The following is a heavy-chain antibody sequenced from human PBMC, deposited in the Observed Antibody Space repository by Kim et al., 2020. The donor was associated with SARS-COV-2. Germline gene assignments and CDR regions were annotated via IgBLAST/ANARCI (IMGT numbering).Heavy chain of an antibody. CDR2: IIPIFGTA. J-gene: IGHJ4*02. V-gene: IGHV1-69*13. CDR1: GGTFSSYA. CDR3: ARDPRLGPYYYDSSGYQTG. Sequence: SVKVSCKASGGTFSSYAISWVRQAPGQGLEWMGGIIPIFGTANYAQKFQGRVTITADESTSTAYMELSSLRSEDTAVYYCARDPRLGPYYYDSSGYQTGWGQGTLVTVSS. D-gene: IGHD3-22*01.